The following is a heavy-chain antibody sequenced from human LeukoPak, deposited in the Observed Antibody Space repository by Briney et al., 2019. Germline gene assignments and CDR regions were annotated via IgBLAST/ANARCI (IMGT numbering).Heavy chain of an antibody. CDR1: GGSNSSSSYY. Sequence: SETLSLTCTVFGGSNSSSSYYCGWIRQPPGKGLEWIGSIYYSGSTYYNPSLKSRVTISVDTSKNQFSLKRSSVTAADTAVYYCARSRYFDWLSPFDYWGQGTLVTVSS. CDR2: IYYSGST. D-gene: IGHD3-9*01. CDR3: ARSRYFDWLSPFDY. J-gene: IGHJ4*02. V-gene: IGHV4-39*01.